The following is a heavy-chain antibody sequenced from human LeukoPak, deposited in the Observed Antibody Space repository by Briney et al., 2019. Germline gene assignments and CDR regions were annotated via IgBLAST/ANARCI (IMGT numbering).Heavy chain of an antibody. D-gene: IGHD4-23*01. J-gene: IGHJ4*02. CDR3: ARSYGGNFFDY. CDR1: GFIFSSYW. Sequence: GGSLRLSCAASGFIFSSYWMHWVRQVPGKGLVWVSRVYTDGTTTDFADSVKGRFTISRDNSKNTLYLQINSPRGDDSAVYFCARSYGGNFFDYWGQGTLVTVSS. V-gene: IGHV3-74*01. CDR2: VYTDGTTT.